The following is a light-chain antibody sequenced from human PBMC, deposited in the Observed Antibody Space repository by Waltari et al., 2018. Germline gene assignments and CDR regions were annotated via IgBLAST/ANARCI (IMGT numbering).Light chain of an antibody. Sequence: QSVLTQPPSASGTPGQRVTLSCSGSRSNIGSTTVNWYQQLPGTAPKLLIYTNNQRPSGVPDRFSGSKSGTSASLAISGLQSEDEADYYCAAWDDSLNGFYVFGTGTKVTVL. CDR1: RSNIGSTT. J-gene: IGLJ1*01. V-gene: IGLV1-44*01. CDR3: AAWDDSLNGFYV. CDR2: TNN.